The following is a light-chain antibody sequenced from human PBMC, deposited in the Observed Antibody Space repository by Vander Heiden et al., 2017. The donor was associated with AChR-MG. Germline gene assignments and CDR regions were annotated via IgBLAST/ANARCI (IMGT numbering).Light chain of an antibody. CDR2: EVS. V-gene: IGKV2-29*02. CDR3: RQCIYLPLT. Sequence: TVLTQTPLSLSVTPGQPASISCKSSQSLLHSSGKTYLYWYLQRPGQPPQLLMYEVSSRFSGVPERFSGSGSGTDFTLKISRVEAEDVGVYYCRQCIYLPLTFGGGTKVEIK. CDR1: QSLLHSSGKTY. J-gene: IGKJ4*01.